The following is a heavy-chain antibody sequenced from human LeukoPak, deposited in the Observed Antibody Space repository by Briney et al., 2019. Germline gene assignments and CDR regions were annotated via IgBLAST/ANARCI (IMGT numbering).Heavy chain of an antibody. J-gene: IGHJ4*02. CDR3: ARATSYDFWSGYPYYFDY. Sequence: GASVKVSCKASGYTFTSYGISWVRQAPGQGLEWMGWISAYNGNTNYAQKLQGRVTMATDTSTSTAYMELRSPRSDDTAVYYCARATSYDFWSGYPYYFDYWGQGTLVTVSS. CDR1: GYTFTSYG. V-gene: IGHV1-18*01. CDR2: ISAYNGNT. D-gene: IGHD3-3*01.